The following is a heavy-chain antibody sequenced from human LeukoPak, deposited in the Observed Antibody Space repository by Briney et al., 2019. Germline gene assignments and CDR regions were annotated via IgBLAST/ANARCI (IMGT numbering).Heavy chain of an antibody. V-gene: IGHV4-38-2*02. J-gene: IGHJ5*02. CDR2: IYHSGST. D-gene: IGHD4-11*01. CDR1: GYSISSGYY. CDR3: ARSGYSNSRSWFDP. Sequence: PSETLSLTCTVSGYSISSGYYWGWIRQPPGKGLEWIGSIYHSGSTYYNPSLKSRVTISVDTSKNQFSLKLSSVTAADTAVYYCARSGYSNSRSWFDPWGQGTLVTVSS.